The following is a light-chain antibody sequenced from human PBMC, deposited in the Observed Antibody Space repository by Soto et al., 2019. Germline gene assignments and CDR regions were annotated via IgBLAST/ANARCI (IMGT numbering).Light chain of an antibody. V-gene: IGKV1-5*03. J-gene: IGKJ3*01. Sequence: DIQMTQSPSTLSASVGDRVTITCRARQSISSWLAWYQQKPGKAPKLLIYKASSLESGVPSRFSGSGSGTEVTLTISSLQPDDFATYYCQQYNSYSVTFGPGTKVDIK. CDR3: QQYNSYSVT. CDR2: KAS. CDR1: QSISSW.